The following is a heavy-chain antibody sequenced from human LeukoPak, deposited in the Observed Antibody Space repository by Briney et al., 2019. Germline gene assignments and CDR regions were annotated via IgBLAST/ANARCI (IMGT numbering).Heavy chain of an antibody. Sequence: SETLSLTCTVSGDSISSNSWTWIRQPAGEGLEWIGRISTSGSTYYNPSLRSRVTMSIDTSKNQFSLRLSSVTAADTAMYYCARGSSWFHYWGQGTLVTVSS. CDR2: ISTSGST. D-gene: IGHD6-13*01. CDR1: GDSISSNS. J-gene: IGHJ4*02. CDR3: ARGSSWFHY. V-gene: IGHV4-4*07.